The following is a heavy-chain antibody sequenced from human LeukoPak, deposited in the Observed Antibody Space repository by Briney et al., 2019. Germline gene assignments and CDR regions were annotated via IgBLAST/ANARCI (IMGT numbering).Heavy chain of an antibody. J-gene: IGHJ4*02. V-gene: IGHV3-23*01. CDR1: GFTFSSYA. CDR3: AKDTYTHSGTYYLYYFDY. Sequence: GGSLRLSCAASGFTFSSYAMTWVRQAPGKWLEWVSGISGSGGSTHYADSVKGRFTISRDNSKNTLYLQMNSLRAEDTAVYYCAKDTYTHSGTYYLYYFDYWGQGTLVTVSS. D-gene: IGHD1-26*01. CDR2: ISGSGGST.